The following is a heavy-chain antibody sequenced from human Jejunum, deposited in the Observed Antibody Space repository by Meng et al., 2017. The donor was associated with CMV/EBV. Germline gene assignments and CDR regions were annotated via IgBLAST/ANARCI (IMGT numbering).Heavy chain of an antibody. Sequence: SGVTFSSYEMNWVRQIPGKGLEWISYISASTSAIYYAASVKGRFTISRDNVKNSLYILMESLRADDTAIYYCVRGGSSGTLKYFDYWGQGALVTVSS. J-gene: IGHJ4*02. D-gene: IGHD3-3*01. V-gene: IGHV3-48*03. CDR1: GVTFSSYE. CDR2: ISASTSAI. CDR3: VRGGSSGTLKYFDY.